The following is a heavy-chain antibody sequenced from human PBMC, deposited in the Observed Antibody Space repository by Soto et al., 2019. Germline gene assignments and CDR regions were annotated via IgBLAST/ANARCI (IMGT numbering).Heavy chain of an antibody. CDR3: ARFVRSCSGTTCYTRADV. CDR2: INHCGGT. CDR1: GGSFSGYY. D-gene: IGHD2-2*02. V-gene: IGHV4-34*01. J-gene: IGHJ6*02. Sequence: SETLSLTCAVYGGSFSGYYWTWIRQAPGKGLEWIGEINHCGGTNYNSSLKSRVTMSVDTSKNQFSLKLRSVIVADTAVYHCARFVRSCSGTTCYTRADVWGQGTTVTVSS.